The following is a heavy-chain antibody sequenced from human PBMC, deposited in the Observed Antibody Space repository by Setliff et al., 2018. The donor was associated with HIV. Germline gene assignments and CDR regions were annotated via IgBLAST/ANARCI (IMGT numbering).Heavy chain of an antibody. CDR1: GGTFSSYG. J-gene: IGHJ6*03. Sequence: ASVKVSCKASGGTFSSYGISWVRQAPGQGLEWMGGIFPIFGTSNYAQKFQDRVTIIADESTSTVYMELSSLRSEDTAVYFCARVGGSGSYYNEVYYYYYMDVWGKGTTVTVS. CDR2: IFPIFGTS. V-gene: IGHV1-69*13. D-gene: IGHD3-10*01. CDR3: ARVGGSGSYYNEVYYYYYMDV.